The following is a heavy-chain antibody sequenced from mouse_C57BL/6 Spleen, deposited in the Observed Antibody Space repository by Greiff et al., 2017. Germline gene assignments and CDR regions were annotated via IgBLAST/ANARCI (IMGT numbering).Heavy chain of an antibody. D-gene: IGHD1-2*01. V-gene: IGHV5-15*04. CDR3: ARHVTTAHWYFDV. J-gene: IGHJ1*03. CDR1: GFTFSDYG. CDR2: ISNLAYSI. Sequence: EVMLVESGGGLVQPGGSLQLSCAASGFTFSDYGMAWVRQAPREGPEWVAFISNLAYSIYYADTVTGRFTISRANAKNPLYLAMSSLGSEDTAMYYCARHVTTAHWYFDVWGTGTTVTVSS.